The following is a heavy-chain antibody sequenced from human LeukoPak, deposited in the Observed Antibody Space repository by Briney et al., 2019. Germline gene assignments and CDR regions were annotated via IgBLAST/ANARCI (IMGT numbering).Heavy chain of an antibody. V-gene: IGHV3-53*01. CDR1: GFTVSRNY. CDR2: IYSGGTT. D-gene: IGHD3-10*01. CDR3: ARAWFGEAYYYYYYMDV. Sequence: GGSLRLSCAVSGFTVSRNYMNWVRQAPGKGLEWVSVIYSGGTTYYADSVKGRFTISRDNSKNTLYLQMNSLRAEDTAVYYCARAWFGEAYYYYYYMDVWGKGTTVTVSS. J-gene: IGHJ6*03.